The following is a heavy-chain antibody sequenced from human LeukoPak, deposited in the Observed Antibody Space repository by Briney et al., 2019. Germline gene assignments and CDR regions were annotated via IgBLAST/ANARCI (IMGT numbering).Heavy chain of an antibody. CDR1: GFTVSSKY. CDR2: IYSGDTT. CDR3: AKSRSYTVRDAFEI. D-gene: IGHD3-10*01. J-gene: IGHJ3*02. V-gene: IGHV3-53*01. Sequence: GGSLRLSCAASGFTVSSKYMSWVRQAPGKGLEWVSVIYSGDTTYYADSVKGRFTISRDNSRNTLYLQVNSLRAEDTAVYYCAKSRSYTVRDAFEIWGQGTKVTVSS.